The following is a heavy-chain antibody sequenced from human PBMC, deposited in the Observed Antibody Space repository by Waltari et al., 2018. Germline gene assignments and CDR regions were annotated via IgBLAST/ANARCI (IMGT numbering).Heavy chain of an antibody. V-gene: IGHV1-8*01. CDR3: ARVGGSYRPRSGAINY. J-gene: IGHJ4*02. Sequence: QVQLVQAGAEVKKPGASVKVSCKASGYTFTSYDINWVRQAPGQGLEWMGWMNPNSGNTGYAQKFQDRVTMTRNTSISTAYMELSSLRSEDTAVYYCARVGGSYRPRSGAINYWGQGTLVTVSS. CDR2: MNPNSGNT. D-gene: IGHD1-26*01. CDR1: GYTFTSYD.